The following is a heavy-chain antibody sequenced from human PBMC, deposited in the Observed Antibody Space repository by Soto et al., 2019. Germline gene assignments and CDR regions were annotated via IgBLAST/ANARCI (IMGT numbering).Heavy chain of an antibody. CDR3: ARENIVSRMGASDI. CDR2: ISTGNGNT. Sequence: QAQLVQSGAEVKKPGASVKVSCKASGYTFTYYAIYWVRQAPGQRLEWMGWISTGNGNTKYSQKFQGRVTINRDTSASTVYIELSSLRSDDTAVYYCARENIVSRMGASDILCQGTLVTVSS. D-gene: IGHD3-16*01. CDR1: GYTFTYYA. J-gene: IGHJ3*02. V-gene: IGHV1-3*04.